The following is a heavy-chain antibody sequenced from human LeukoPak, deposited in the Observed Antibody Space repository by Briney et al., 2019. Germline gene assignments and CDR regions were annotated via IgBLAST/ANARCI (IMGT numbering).Heavy chain of an antibody. Sequence: GGSLRLSCAASGFTGSSNYMSWVRQAPGKGLEGVAVLYSGGGTYQPDSEKGRFTISRDISKNTLYLQMNSLRAEDTAVYFCAGGTISPRYYFANWGQGTLVTVSS. CDR1: GFTGSSNY. CDR3: AGGTISPRYYFAN. V-gene: IGHV3-66*02. D-gene: IGHD3-3*01. J-gene: IGHJ4*02. CDR2: LYSGGGT.